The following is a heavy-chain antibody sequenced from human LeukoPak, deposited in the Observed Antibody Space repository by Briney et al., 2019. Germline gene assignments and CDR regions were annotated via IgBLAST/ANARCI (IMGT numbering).Heavy chain of an antibody. CDR3: AKDRIGSYLTYYYYGMDV. D-gene: IGHD1-26*01. J-gene: IGHJ6*02. CDR2: ISSSSSTI. V-gene: IGHV3-48*01. CDR1: GFTFSSYS. Sequence: PGGSLRLSCAASGFTFSSYSMNWVRQAPGKGLEWVSYISSSSSTIYYADSVKGRFTISRDNSKNTLYLQMNSLRAEDTAVYYCAKDRIGSYLTYYYYGMDVWGQGTTVTVSS.